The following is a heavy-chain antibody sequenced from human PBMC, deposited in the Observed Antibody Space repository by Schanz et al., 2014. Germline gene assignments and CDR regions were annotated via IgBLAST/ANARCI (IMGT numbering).Heavy chain of an antibody. CDR2: ITAYNGDT. CDR3: ARGGYSSGWYDRDIAHFDY. D-gene: IGHD6-19*01. CDR1: GYTFTSHG. J-gene: IGHJ4*02. Sequence: QVQLVQSGDEVKKPGASVKVSCKASGYTFTSHGISWVRQAPGQGLEWMGWITAYNGDTNYALKLQGRVTMTTDTSTGTAYMELRSLRSDDTALYYCARGGYSSGWYDRDIAHFDYWGQGTLVTVSS. V-gene: IGHV1-18*01.